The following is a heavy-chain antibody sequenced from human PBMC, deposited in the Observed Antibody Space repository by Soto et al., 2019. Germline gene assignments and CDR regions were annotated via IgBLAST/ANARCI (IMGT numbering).Heavy chain of an antibody. J-gene: IGHJ5*02. Sequence: SGPTLVNPTQTLTLTCTFSGFSLSTSAVGVGWIRQPPGKALEWLALIYWDDDKRYSPSLKTRLSITKDTSKKQVVVTMTNMDPVDTATYYCARQVRYCSGNGCPISFDPWGQ. D-gene: IGHD2-15*01. CDR3: ARQVRYCSGNGCPISFDP. V-gene: IGHV2-5*02. CDR2: IYWDDDK. CDR1: GFSLSTSAVG.